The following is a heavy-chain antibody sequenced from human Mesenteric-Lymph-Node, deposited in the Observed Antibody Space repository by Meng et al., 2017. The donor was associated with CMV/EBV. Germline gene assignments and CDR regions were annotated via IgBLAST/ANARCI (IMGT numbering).Heavy chain of an antibody. V-gene: IGHV5-51*01. D-gene: IGHD3-16*01. CDR1: GYSFTSHW. J-gene: IGHJ4*02. CDR2: SYPGDSDT. CDR3: ARRAGGYENYYDY. Sequence: GESLKFSCQGSGYSFTSHWIGWVRQMPGKGLEWMGISYPGDSDTRYSPSLQGQVTMSADKSTNTAYLQWSSLKASDTAIYYCARRAGGYENYYDYWGQGTPVTVSS.